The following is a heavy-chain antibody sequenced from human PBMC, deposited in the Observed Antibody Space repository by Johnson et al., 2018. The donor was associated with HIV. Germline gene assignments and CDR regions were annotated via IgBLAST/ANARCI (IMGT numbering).Heavy chain of an antibody. CDR2: IRYDGSNK. V-gene: IGHV3-30*02. CDR3: AKDRGYGGNLDAFDI. Sequence: QVLLVESGGGVVQPGGFLRLSCAASGFTFSSYGMHWVRQAPGKGLEWVAFIRYDGSNKYYADSVKGRFTISRDNSKNTLYLQMNSLRAEDTAVYYCAKDRGYGGNLDAFDIWGQGTMVTVSS. CDR1: GFTFSSYG. D-gene: IGHD4-23*01. J-gene: IGHJ3*02.